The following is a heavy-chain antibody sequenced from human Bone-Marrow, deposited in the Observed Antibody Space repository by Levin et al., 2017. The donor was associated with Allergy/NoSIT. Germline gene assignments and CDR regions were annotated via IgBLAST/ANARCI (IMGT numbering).Heavy chain of an antibody. CDR1: GGTFSNNA. CDR2: IIPMFGTA. D-gene: IGHD3-3*01. CDR3: ARNMAVVGVGLSGAMDV. V-gene: IGHV1-69*06. J-gene: IGHJ6*04. Sequence: EASVKVSCRASGGTFSNNAISWVRQAPGQGLEWMGGIIPMFGTANYEQKLQDRVTITADKPKNTAYMELRSLRSDDTAIYFCARNMAVVGVGLSGAMDVWGEGTTVTVSS.